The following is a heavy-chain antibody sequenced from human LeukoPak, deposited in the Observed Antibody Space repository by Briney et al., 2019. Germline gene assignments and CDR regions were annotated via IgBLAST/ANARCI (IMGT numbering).Heavy chain of an antibody. Sequence: PGGSLRLSCAASGFTVSSNYMSWVRQAPGKGLEWVSGISWNGGSSGYADSVKGRFTISRDNANNSLYLQMNSLTAEDTAFYYCARSITMMNAWGQGTLVTVSA. CDR1: GFTVSSNY. D-gene: IGHD3-22*01. CDR2: ISWNGGSS. J-gene: IGHJ5*02. V-gene: IGHV3-20*04. CDR3: ARSITMMNA.